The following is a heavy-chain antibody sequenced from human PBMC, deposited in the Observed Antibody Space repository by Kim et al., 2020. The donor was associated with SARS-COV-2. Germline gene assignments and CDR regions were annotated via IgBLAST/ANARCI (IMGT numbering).Heavy chain of an antibody. CDR2: IIPIFGTA. CDR3: ARPPTLFSSSWFLYGMDV. D-gene: IGHD6-13*01. CDR1: GGTFSSYA. V-gene: IGHV1-69*13. J-gene: IGHJ6*02. Sequence: SVKVSCKASGGTFSSYAISWVRQAPGQGLEWMGGIIPIFGTANYAQKFQGRVTITADESTSTAYMELSSLRSEDTAVYYCARPPTLFSSSWFLYGMDVWGQGTTVTVSS.